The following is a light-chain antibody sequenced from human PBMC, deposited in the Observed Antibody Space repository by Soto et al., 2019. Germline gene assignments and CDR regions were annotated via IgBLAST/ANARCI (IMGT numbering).Light chain of an antibody. J-gene: IGKJ4*01. CDR3: QQRSNWPLT. CDR1: QSVSSY. Sequence: EIVLTQSPATLSLSPGERATLSCRASQSVSSYLAWYQQKPGQAPRLLIYDASNRATGIPARFSGSGSGTDFTLPIRSLEPEDFGVYYCQQRSNWPLTFGGGTKVEI. V-gene: IGKV3-11*01. CDR2: DAS.